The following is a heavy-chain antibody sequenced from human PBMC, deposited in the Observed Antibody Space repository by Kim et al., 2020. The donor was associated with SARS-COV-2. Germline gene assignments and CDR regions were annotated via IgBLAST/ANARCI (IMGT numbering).Heavy chain of an antibody. CDR3: AKDAFDHNGVYDAFDL. Sequence: GGSLRLSCEASGFTFSIYAMNWVRQAPGKGLEWVSTIGGGDADRYYADSVKGRFTISRDNSKNTLSLQMSGLSAEDTARYFCAKDAFDHNGVYDAFDLWG. J-gene: IGHJ3*01. D-gene: IGHD2-8*01. V-gene: IGHV3-23*01. CDR1: GFTFSIYA. CDR2: IGGGDADR.